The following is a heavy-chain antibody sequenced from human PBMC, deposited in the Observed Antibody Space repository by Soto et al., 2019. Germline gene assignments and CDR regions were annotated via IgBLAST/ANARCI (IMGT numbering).Heavy chain of an antibody. V-gene: IGHV3-30*18. J-gene: IGHJ6*02. CDR1: GFSFESYS. CDR3: AKESVETTYSFYGMDV. CDR2: VSFDSKNK. Sequence: LVESGGGVVQPGRSLTLSCAGSGFSFESYSMYWVRQAPGKGLEWVATVSFDSKNKYYIDSVEGRFTLSRDNAKNMLYLLMNSLRHEDTAVYYCAKESVETTYSFYGMDVWGPGTTVTVSS. D-gene: IGHD4-4*01.